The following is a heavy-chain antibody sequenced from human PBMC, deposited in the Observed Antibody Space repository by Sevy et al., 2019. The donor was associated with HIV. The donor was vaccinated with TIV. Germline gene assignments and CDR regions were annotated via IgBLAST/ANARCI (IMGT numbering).Heavy chain of an antibody. Sequence: GGSLRFSCAASRFTFSDYYMSWIRQAPGKGLEWVSYISSGGTTMYYADSLKGRFTISRDNAKNSLYLQMNSLRAEDTAVYYCARVRYNYGSYYFDYWGQGTLVTVSS. V-gene: IGHV3-11*01. CDR3: ARVRYNYGSYYFDY. CDR1: RFTFSDYY. CDR2: ISSGGTTM. D-gene: IGHD1-1*01. J-gene: IGHJ4*02.